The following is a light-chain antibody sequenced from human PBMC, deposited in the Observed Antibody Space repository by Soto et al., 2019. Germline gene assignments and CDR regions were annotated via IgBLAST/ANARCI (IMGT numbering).Light chain of an antibody. Sequence: SALTQPASVSGCPGQSMTSSGTGTDIDVGGYNYVSWYQQHPGKAPQLMIYEVSYRPSGISNRFSAPKSGNTASLTISGLQAEDEADYYCSSYTSSTTYVFGTGTKVTVL. CDR3: SSYTSSTTYV. CDR1: DIDVGGYNY. CDR2: EVS. V-gene: IGLV2-14*01. J-gene: IGLJ1*01.